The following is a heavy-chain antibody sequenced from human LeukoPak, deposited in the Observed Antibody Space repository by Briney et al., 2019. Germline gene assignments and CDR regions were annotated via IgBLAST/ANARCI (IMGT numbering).Heavy chain of an antibody. V-gene: IGHV4-34*01. D-gene: IGHD4-17*01. Sequence: SETLSLTCAVYGGSFSGYYWSWIRQPPGKGLEWIGEINHSGSTNYNPSLKSRVTISVDTSKNQFSLKLSPVTAADTAVYYCARGHDYGVAWFQHWGQGTLVTVSS. CDR2: INHSGST. CDR1: GGSFSGYY. CDR3: ARGHDYGVAWFQH. J-gene: IGHJ1*01.